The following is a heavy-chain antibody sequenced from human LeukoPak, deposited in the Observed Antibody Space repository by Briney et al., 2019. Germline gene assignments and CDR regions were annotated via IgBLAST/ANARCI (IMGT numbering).Heavy chain of an antibody. CDR2: ISSSSSYI. CDR3: ARGDDYGDLVIDY. D-gene: IGHD4-17*01. J-gene: IGHJ4*02. V-gene: IGHV3-21*01. Sequence: GSLRLSCAASGYTFSSYSMNWVRQAPGKGLEWVSSISSSSSYIYYADSVKGRFTISRDNAKNSLYLQMNSLRAEDTAVYYCARGDDYGDLVIDYWGQGTLVTVSS. CDR1: GYTFSSYS.